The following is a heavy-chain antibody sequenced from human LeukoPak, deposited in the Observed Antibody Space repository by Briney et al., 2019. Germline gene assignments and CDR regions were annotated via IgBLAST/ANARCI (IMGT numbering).Heavy chain of an antibody. D-gene: IGHD3-3*01. CDR3: ARGPWYDFWSGYYGH. CDR2: INHSGST. CDR1: GGSFSGYY. Sequence: SETLSLTCAVYGGSFSGYYWSWIRQPPGKGLEWIGEINHSGSTNYNPSLKSRVTLSVDTSKNQFSLKLSSVTAADTAVSYCARGPWYDFWSGYYGHWGQGTLVTVSS. J-gene: IGHJ4*02. V-gene: IGHV4-34*01.